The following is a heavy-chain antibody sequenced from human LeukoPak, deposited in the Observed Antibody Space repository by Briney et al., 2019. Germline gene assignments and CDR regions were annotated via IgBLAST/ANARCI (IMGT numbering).Heavy chain of an antibody. D-gene: IGHD3-22*01. CDR2: ISSSLDSSM. CDR3: AKDPTHFRVWDDYDNTRLNY. J-gene: IGHJ4*02. V-gene: IGHV3-48*01. Sequence: HPGGSLRLSCAASGFTFNVYSMNWVRQAPGKGLGWVSFISSSLDSSMYYADSVKGRFTISRDNAKNSLYLQMNSLRAEDTAVYYCAKDPTHFRVWDDYDNTRLNYWGQGTLVTVSS. CDR1: GFTFNVYS.